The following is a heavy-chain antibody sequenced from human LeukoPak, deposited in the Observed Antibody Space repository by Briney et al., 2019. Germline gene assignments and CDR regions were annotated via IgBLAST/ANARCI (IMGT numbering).Heavy chain of an antibody. CDR3: ARDRYSGSPIDAFDI. V-gene: IGHV1-18*01. J-gene: IGHJ3*02. CDR2: ISAYNGNT. D-gene: IGHD1-26*01. Sequence: ASVTVSCKASGYTFTSYGISWVRQAPGQGLEWMGWISAYNGNTNYAQKLQGRVTMTTDTSTSTAYMELRSVRSDDTAVYYCARDRYSGSPIDAFDIWGQGTMVTVSS. CDR1: GYTFTSYG.